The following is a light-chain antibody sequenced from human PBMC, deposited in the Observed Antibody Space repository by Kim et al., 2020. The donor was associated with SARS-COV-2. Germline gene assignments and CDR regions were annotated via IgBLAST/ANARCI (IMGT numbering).Light chain of an antibody. CDR3: AAWDDSLRGYVV. Sequence: QMVTIYCSGSSSNIGSYTVNWYQHPPVAAPKLLIFRNNQRPSGVPDRFSGSKSRTSASLAISGFQSEDEADYYCAAWDDSLRGYVVFGGGTQLTVL. J-gene: IGLJ2*01. V-gene: IGLV1-44*01. CDR2: RNN. CDR1: SSNIGSYT.